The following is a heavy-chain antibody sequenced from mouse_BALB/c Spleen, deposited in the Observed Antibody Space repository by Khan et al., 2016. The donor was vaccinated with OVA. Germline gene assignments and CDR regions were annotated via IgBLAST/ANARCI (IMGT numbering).Heavy chain of an antibody. CDR3: ARSNDYGNSLYAMDY. J-gene: IGHJ4*01. D-gene: IGHD2-4*01. V-gene: IGHV1S41*01. Sequence: DLVKPGASVKLSCKASGYTFTSYWINWIKQRPGQGLEWIGRIAPGSGSTSYNEIFKGTATLTVDTSSSTASIQLSSLSSEDSAVYFCARSNDYGNSLYAMDYWGQGTSVTVSS. CDR1: GYTFTSYW. CDR2: IAPGSGST.